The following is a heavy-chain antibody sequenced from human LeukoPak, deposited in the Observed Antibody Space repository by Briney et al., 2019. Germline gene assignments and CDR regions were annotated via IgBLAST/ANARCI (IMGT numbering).Heavy chain of an antibody. CDR2: IYYSGTT. V-gene: IGHV4-59*01. J-gene: IGHJ2*01. Sequence: SETLSLTCTVSGGSFGDYYWSWLRQPPGKGLEWIGYIYYSGTTNYNPSLESRVTISVDTSKSQFSLQLTAVTAADAAMYYCARDSGRNRYFGLWGRGALVTVSS. CDR3: ARDSGRNRYFGL. CDR1: GGSFGDYY.